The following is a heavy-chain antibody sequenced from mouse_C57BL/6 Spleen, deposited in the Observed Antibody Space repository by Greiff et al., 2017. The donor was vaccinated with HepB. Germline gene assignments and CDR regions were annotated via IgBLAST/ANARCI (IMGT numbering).Heavy chain of an antibody. D-gene: IGHD3-3*01. J-gene: IGHJ3*01. V-gene: IGHV1-18*01. CDR2: INPNNGGT. Sequence: EVQLQQSGPELVKPGASVKIPCKASGYTFTDYNMDWVKQSHGKSLEWIGDINPNNGGTIYNQKFKGKATLTVDKSSSTAYMELRSLTSEDTAVYYCARSRGPMAYWGQGTLVTVSA. CDR3: ARSRGPMAY. CDR1: GYTFTDYN.